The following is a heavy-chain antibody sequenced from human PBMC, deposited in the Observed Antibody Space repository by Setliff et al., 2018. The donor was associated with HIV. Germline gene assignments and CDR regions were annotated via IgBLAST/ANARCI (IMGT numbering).Heavy chain of an antibody. CDR1: GGSISSDDYY. V-gene: IGHV4-61*02. D-gene: IGHD5-18*01. Sequence: SETLSLTCTVSGGSISSDDYYWNWIRQPPGKGLEWIGRIYTSGSTNYNPSLKSRVTMSVDTSKNQFSLRLSSVTAADTAVYYCARDQKGYSYGYFDSWGQGTLVTVSS. CDR3: ARDQKGYSYGYFDS. CDR2: IYTSGST. J-gene: IGHJ4*02.